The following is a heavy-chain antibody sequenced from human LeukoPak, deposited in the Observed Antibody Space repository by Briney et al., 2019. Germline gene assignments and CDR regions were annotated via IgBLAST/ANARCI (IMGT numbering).Heavy chain of an antibody. Sequence: GGSLRLSCAASGFTFNTYTMNWVRRAPGKGLEWVSSISGSSSYIYYADSVKGRFTISRDNAKNSLYLQMNSLRAEDTAVYYCARDRGHCGGDCYFFDYWGQGTLVTVSS. J-gene: IGHJ4*02. CDR1: GFTFNTYT. D-gene: IGHD2-21*02. CDR2: ISGSSSYI. CDR3: ARDRGHCGGDCYFFDY. V-gene: IGHV3-21*01.